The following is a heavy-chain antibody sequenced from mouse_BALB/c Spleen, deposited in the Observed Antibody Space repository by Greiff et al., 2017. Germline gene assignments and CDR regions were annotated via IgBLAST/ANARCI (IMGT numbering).Heavy chain of an antibody. CDR1: GYAFSSSW. D-gene: IGHD2-4*01. V-gene: IGHV1-82*01. CDR3: ARSTMITDAMDY. J-gene: IGHJ4*01. CDR2: IYPGDGDT. Sequence: QVQLQQSGPELVKPGASVKISCKASGYAFSSSWMNWVKQRPGQGLEWIGRIYPGDGDTNYNGKFKGKATLTADKSSSTAYMQLSSLTSVDSAVYFCARSTMITDAMDYWGQGTSVTVSS.